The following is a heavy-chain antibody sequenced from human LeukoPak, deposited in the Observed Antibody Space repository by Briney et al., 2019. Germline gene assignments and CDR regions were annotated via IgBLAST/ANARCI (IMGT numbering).Heavy chain of an antibody. V-gene: IGHV3-21*01. CDR1: GFNFSNHN. D-gene: IGHD3-10*01. Sequence: PGGSLRLSCAASGFNFSNHNMNWVRQAPGKGLEWVSSISSRSSYIYYADSLKGRFTISRDNAKNSVYLQMNSLRAEDTAVYYCVSYFGFDYWGQGTLVTVS. CDR2: ISSRSSYI. CDR3: VSYFGFDY. J-gene: IGHJ4*02.